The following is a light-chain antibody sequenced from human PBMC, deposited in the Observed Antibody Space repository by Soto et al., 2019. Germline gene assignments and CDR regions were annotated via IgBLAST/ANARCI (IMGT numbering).Light chain of an antibody. Sequence: DIQMTQSPSSLSASVGDRVTITCQASQDITNFLNWYQQKPGKAPKLLIYDATYLEKGAPSRFSGSGSGTDFTFTISSLQPEDFATYFCQQYDDLPLTFGVGTKVEIK. CDR1: QDITNF. CDR3: QQYDDLPLT. J-gene: IGKJ4*02. V-gene: IGKV1-33*01. CDR2: DAT.